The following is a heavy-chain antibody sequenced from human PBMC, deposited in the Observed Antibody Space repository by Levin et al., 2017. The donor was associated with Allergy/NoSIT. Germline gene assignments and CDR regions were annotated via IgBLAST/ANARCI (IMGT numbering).Heavy chain of an antibody. CDR3: AQAPTRTYTYAYFDY. CDR1: GFIFSTYA. CDR2: ISANGGST. J-gene: IGHJ4*02. Sequence: GGSLRLSCAASGFIFSTYAMSWVRQAPGKGLEWVSAISANGGSTYYADSVKGRFTISRDNSKSTLYLQMNSLRDEDTAVYYCAQAPTRTYTYAYFDYWGQGTLVTVSS. V-gene: IGHV3-23*01. D-gene: IGHD5-18*01.